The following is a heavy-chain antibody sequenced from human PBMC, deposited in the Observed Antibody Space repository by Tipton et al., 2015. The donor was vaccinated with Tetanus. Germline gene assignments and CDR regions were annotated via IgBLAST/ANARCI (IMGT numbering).Heavy chain of an antibody. CDR1: GFGFSNYG. V-gene: IGHV3-30*03. Sequence: SLRLSCIASGFGFSNYGMHWVRQAPGKGLEWVAVISSDGKIKYYGDSVKGRFTISRDNAKNSLYLQMNSLRDEDAAVYYCARGTSRIVYYFDYWGQGTLVTVSS. J-gene: IGHJ4*02. CDR2: ISSDGKIK. D-gene: IGHD2-21*01. CDR3: ARGTSRIVYYFDY.